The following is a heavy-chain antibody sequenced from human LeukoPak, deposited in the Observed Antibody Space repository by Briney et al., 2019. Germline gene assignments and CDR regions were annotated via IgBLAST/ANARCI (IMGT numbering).Heavy chain of an antibody. CDR3: ARVSTNVLDAFDI. V-gene: IGHV1-8*03. CDR2: MNPNSGNT. J-gene: IGHJ3*02. Sequence: GASVKVSCKASGYTFTSYDINWVRQATGQGLGWMGWMNPNSGNTGYAQKFQGRVTITRNTSISTAYMELSSLRSEDTAVYYCARVSTNVLDAFDIWGQGTMVTVSS. D-gene: IGHD3-10*01. CDR1: GYTFTSYD.